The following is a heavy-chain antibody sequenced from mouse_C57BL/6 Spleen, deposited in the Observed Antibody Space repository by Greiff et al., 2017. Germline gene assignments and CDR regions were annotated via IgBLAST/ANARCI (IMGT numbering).Heavy chain of an antibody. V-gene: IGHV2-6-1*01. CDR2: IWSDGST. D-gene: IGHD1-1*02. CDR1: GFSLTSYG. CDR3: ARHEGLYYYAMDY. Sequence: VMLVESGPGLVAPSQSLSITCTVSGFSLTSYGVHWVRQPPGKGLEWLVVIWSDGSTTYNSALKSRLSISKDNSKSQVFLKMNSLQTDDTAMYYCARHEGLYYYAMDYWGQGTSVTVSS. J-gene: IGHJ4*01.